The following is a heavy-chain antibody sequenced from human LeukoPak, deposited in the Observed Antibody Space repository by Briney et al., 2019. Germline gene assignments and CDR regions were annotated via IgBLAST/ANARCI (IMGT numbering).Heavy chain of an antibody. CDR2: INPNSGDT. V-gene: IGHV1-2*02. D-gene: IGHD4-23*01. CDR3: ARDGGKSTGNAFDI. CDR1: GYTFTGYY. J-gene: IGHJ3*02. Sequence: AASVKVSCKASGYTFTGYYMHWVRQAPGQGLEWMGWINPNSGDTNYAQNFQGRVTMTRDTSISTAYMELNRLRSDDTAVYYCARDGGKSTGNAFDIWGQGTMVTVSS.